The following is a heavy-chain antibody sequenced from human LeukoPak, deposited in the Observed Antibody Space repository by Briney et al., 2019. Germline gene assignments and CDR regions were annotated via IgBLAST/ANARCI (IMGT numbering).Heavy chain of an antibody. Sequence: GGSLRLXCAASGFTFSSYAMSWVRQAPGKGLEWVSAISGSGGSTYYADSVKGRFTISRDNSKNTLYLQMNSLRAEDTAVYYSAKDAPVNIVVVPAANSWGQGTLVTVSS. J-gene: IGHJ4*02. CDR2: ISGSGGST. CDR1: GFTFSSYA. D-gene: IGHD2-2*01. V-gene: IGHV3-23*01. CDR3: AKDAPVNIVVVPAANS.